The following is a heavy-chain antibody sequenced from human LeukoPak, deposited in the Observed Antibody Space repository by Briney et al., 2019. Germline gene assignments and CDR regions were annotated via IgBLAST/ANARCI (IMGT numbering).Heavy chain of an antibody. Sequence: GGSLRLSCAASGFTFSNYAMSWVRQAPGKGLEWVSAISGGGSSTYSADSVKGRFTISRDNSKNTLYLQMNSLRAEDTAVYYCTTDRKDYWGQGTLVTVSS. V-gene: IGHV3-23*01. J-gene: IGHJ4*02. CDR3: TTDRKDY. CDR1: GFTFSNYA. CDR2: ISGGGSST.